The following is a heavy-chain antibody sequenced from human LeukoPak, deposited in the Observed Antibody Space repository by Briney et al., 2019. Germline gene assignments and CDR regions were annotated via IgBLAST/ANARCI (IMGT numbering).Heavy chain of an antibody. V-gene: IGHV4-59*11. J-gene: IGHJ5*02. CDR1: GGSISSHY. CDR3: ARAGHYYDKNWFDP. CDR2: IYYSGST. D-gene: IGHD3-22*01. Sequence: SETLSLTCTVSGGSISSHYWSWIRQPPGKGLEWIGYIYYSGSTNYNPSLKSRVTISVDTSKNQFSLKLSSVTAADTAVYYCARAGHYYDKNWFDPWGQGTLVTVSS.